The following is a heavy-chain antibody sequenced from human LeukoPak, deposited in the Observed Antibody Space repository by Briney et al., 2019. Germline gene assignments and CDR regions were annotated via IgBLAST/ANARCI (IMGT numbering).Heavy chain of an antibody. CDR1: GGTFSSYT. J-gene: IGHJ4*02. CDR2: IIPILGIA. D-gene: IGHD6-13*01. V-gene: IGHV1-69*02. CDR3: ARVRYSSSFPSKTYYFDY. Sequence: SVKVSCKASGGTFSSYTISWVRQAPGQGLEWMGRIIPILGIANYAQKFQGRVTITADKSTSTAYMELSSLRSEDTAVYYCARVRYSSSFPSKTYYFDYWGQGTLFTVSS.